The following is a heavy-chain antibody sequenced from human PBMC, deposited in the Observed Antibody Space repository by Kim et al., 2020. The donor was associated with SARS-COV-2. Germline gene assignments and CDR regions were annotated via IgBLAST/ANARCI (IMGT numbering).Heavy chain of an antibody. Sequence: GESLKISCQGSGYSFTSYWIAWLRQMPGKGLEWMGIIYPADSNTRYSPSFQGQVTIPADKSINTAYLQWSSLKASDTAIYYCARLGRSKGLGYWGQGTLVTVSS. J-gene: IGHJ4*02. V-gene: IGHV5-51*01. CDR3: ARLGRSKGLGY. D-gene: IGHD6-19*01. CDR1: GYSFTSYW. CDR2: IYPADSNT.